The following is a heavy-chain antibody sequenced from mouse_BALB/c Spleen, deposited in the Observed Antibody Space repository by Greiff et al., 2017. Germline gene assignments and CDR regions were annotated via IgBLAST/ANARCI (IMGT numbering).Heavy chain of an antibody. CDR3: ARATVVGPDY. CDR1: GFTFSDYY. J-gene: IGHJ2*01. V-gene: IGHV5-4*02. D-gene: IGHD1-1*01. CDR2: ISDGGSYT. Sequence: EVQGVESGGGLVKPGGSLKLSCAASGFTFSDYYMYWVRQTPEKRLEWVATISDGGSYTYYPDSVKGRFTISRDNAKNNLYLQMSSLKSEDTAMYYCARATVVGPDYWGQGTTLTVSS.